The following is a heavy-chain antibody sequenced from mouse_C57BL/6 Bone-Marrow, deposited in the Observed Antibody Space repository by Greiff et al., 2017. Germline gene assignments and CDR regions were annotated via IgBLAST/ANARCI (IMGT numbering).Heavy chain of an antibody. V-gene: IGHV3-8*01. Sequence: EVKLVESGPGLAKPSQTLSLTCSVTGYSITSDYWNWIRKFPGNKLEYMGYISYSGSTYYNPSLKSRISITRDTSKTQYYLQLNSVTTEDTATYYCARSTNYDGSSSYFDYWGQGTTLTVSS. D-gene: IGHD1-1*01. CDR3: ARSTNYDGSSSYFDY. J-gene: IGHJ2*01. CDR1: GYSITSDY. CDR2: ISYSGST.